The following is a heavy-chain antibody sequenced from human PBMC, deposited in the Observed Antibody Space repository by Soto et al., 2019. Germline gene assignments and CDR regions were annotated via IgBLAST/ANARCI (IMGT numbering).Heavy chain of an antibody. CDR3: AKDTRPWPTAGIYSYYGMDV. D-gene: IGHD5-18*01. J-gene: IGHJ6*02. CDR2: ISYDGSNK. Sequence: GGSLRLSCAASGFTFSSYGMHWVRQAPGKGLEWVAVISYDGSNKYYADSVKGRFTISRDNSKNTLYLQMNSLRAEDTAVYYCAKDTRPWPTAGIYSYYGMDVWGQGTTVTVSS. V-gene: IGHV3-30*18. CDR1: GFTFSSYG.